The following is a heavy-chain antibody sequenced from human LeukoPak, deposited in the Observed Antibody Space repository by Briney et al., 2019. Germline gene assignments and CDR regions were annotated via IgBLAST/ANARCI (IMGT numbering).Heavy chain of an antibody. D-gene: IGHD3-10*01. Sequence: PGGSLRLSCAASGFTFSSYSMNWVRQAPGKGLEWVGRIQSKTDGGTTEYAAPVKGRFTISRDDSTNTLHLQMNSLKTEDTGVYYCAAGGRVWGQGTTVTVSS. CDR1: GFTFSSYS. V-gene: IGHV3-15*01. J-gene: IGHJ6*02. CDR2: IQSKTDGGTT. CDR3: AAGGRV.